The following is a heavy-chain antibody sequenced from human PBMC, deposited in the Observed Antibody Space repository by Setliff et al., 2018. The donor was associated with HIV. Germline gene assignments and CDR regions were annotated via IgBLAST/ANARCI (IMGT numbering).Heavy chain of an antibody. V-gene: IGHV4-39*07. CDR3: AREGLPRLGSGSYSWFDP. CDR2: IYYSYSSGST. D-gene: IGHD3-10*01. CDR1: AGSISSSNYY. Sequence: SETLSLTCTVSAGSISSSNYYWGWIRQPPGKGLEWIGSIYYSYSSGSTYYNPSLKSRVTISVDTSKNQFSLKLSSVTAADTAVYFCAREGLPRLGSGSYSWFDPWGQGTLVTVSS. J-gene: IGHJ5*02.